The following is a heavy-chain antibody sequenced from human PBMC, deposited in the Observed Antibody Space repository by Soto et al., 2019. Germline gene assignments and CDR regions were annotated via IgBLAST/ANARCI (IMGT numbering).Heavy chain of an antibody. CDR3: AHRQYCSGGSCYEAGAFDY. V-gene: IGHV2-5*02. J-gene: IGHJ4*02. CDR1: GFSLSTSGVG. CDR2: IYWDDDK. Sequence: QITLKESGPTLVKPTQTLTLTCTFSGFSLSTSGVGVGWIRQPPGKALEWLALIYWDDDKRYSPSLKSRLTNTKDTSKNQVVLTMTNMDPVDTATYYCAHRQYCSGGSCYEAGAFDYWGQGTLVTVSS. D-gene: IGHD2-15*01.